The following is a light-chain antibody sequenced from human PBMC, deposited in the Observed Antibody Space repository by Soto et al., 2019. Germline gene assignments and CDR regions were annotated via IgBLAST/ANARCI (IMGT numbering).Light chain of an antibody. J-gene: IGKJ5*01. CDR1: QSVSSSY. Sequence: EIVLTQSPGTLSLSPGERATLSCRASQSVSSSYLAWYQQKPGQAPRLLIYGASSRATGIPDRFSGSGSGTDFTLTISRLEPEDFAVYYCHQYGSSLITFGQGTRLEMK. CDR2: GAS. V-gene: IGKV3-20*01. CDR3: HQYGSSLIT.